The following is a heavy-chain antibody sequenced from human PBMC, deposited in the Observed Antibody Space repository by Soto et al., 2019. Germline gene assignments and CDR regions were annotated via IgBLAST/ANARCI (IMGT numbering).Heavy chain of an antibody. D-gene: IGHD2-15*01. V-gene: IGHV4-39*01. CDR3: AGFVVPASRNSDFDY. J-gene: IGHJ4*02. CDR2: IYYSEST. CDR1: DISVSTSAYY. Sequence: SETLSLTCTVSDISVSTSAYYWGWVRQPPGKGLDWIGNIYYSESTFYNPSLRSRVTLSVDTSKNQFSLRLNSVTAADTAVYFCAGFVVPASRNSDFDYWGQGTLVTVSS.